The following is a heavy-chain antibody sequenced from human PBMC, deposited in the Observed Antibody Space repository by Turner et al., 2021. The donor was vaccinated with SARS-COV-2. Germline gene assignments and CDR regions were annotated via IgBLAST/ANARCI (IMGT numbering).Heavy chain of an antibody. D-gene: IGHD6-19*01. V-gene: IGHV3-53*01. CDR3: ARGHSSGWHQSGAFDI. CDR1: GFTVSSNY. CDR2: IYSGGST. Sequence: EVHLVESGGGLIQPGGSLRLPCAAPGFTVSSNYMSWVRQAPGKGLEWVSVIYSGGSTYYADSVKGRFTISRDNSKNTLYLQMNSLRAEDTAVYYCARGHSSGWHQSGAFDIWGQGTMVTVSS. J-gene: IGHJ3*02.